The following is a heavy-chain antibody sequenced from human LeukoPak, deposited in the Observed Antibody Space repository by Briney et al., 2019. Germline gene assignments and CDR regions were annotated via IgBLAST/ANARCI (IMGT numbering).Heavy chain of an antibody. CDR3: ANAPQYSSSSPAHY. CDR2: ISGSGGST. CDR1: GFTFSSYT. D-gene: IGHD6-6*01. J-gene: IGHJ4*02. Sequence: GGSLRLSCAVSGFTFSSYTMSWVRQAPGKGLEWVSAISGSGGSTYYADSVKGRFTISRDNSKNTLYLQMNSLRAEDTAVYYCANAPQYSSSSPAHYWGQGTLVTVSS. V-gene: IGHV3-23*01.